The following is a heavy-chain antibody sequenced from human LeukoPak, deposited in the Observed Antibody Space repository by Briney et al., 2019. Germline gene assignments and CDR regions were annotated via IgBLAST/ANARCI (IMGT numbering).Heavy chain of an antibody. CDR2: IYPGDSDT. J-gene: IGHJ4*02. CDR1: GYSFTSYW. Sequence: LMLSCNCSGYSFTSYWIGWVRQTPAKGLEWMGVIYPGDSDTKYSPSFQGQVTISADKSISTVSLQLSSVTAADTAMYYCAGFEYSSSTADFWGWGTVVTVSA. V-gene: IGHV5-51*01. D-gene: IGHD6-6*01. CDR3: AGFEYSSSTADF.